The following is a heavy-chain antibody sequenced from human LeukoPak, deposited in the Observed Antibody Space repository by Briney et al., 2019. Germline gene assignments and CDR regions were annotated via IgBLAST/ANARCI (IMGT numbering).Heavy chain of an antibody. CDR2: MNPNSGNT. D-gene: IGHD2-2*01. V-gene: IGHV1-8*01. CDR3: ARESTSHGMDV. CDR1: GYTFTSYD. J-gene: IGHJ6*02. Sequence: ASVKVSCKASGYTFTSYDINWVRQATGQGLGWMGWMNPNSGNTGYAQKFQGRVTMTWNTSISTAYMELSSLRSEDTAVYYCARESTSHGMDVWGQGTTVTVSS.